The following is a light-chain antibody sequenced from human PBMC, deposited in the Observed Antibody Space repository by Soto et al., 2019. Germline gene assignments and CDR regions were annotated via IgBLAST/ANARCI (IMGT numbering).Light chain of an antibody. CDR2: GAS. CDR1: QSVSSN. V-gene: IGKV3-15*01. Sequence: VMTQSPATLSVSPEERATLSCMASQSVSSNLSWYQQKPGQAPRLLIYGASTRATGIPARFSGSGSGTEFTLTISSLQSEDFAVYYCQQYNNWPITFGQGTRLEIK. CDR3: QQYNNWPIT. J-gene: IGKJ5*01.